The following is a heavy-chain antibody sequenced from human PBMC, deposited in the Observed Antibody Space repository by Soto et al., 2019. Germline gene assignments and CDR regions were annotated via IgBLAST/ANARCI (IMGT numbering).Heavy chain of an antibody. CDR3: ARGLRDYGDYVNGPDAFDI. V-gene: IGHV1-69*13. Sequence: ASVKVSCKASGGTFSSYAISWVRHAPGQGLEWMGGIIPIFGTANYAQKFQGRVTITADESTSTAYMELSSLRSEDTAGYYCARGLRDYGDYVNGPDAFDIWGQGTMVTVSS. D-gene: IGHD4-17*01. J-gene: IGHJ3*02. CDR1: GGTFSSYA. CDR2: IIPIFGTA.